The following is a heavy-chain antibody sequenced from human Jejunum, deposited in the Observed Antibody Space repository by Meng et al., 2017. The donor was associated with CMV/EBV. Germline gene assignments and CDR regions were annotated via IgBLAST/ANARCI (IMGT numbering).Heavy chain of an antibody. J-gene: IGHJ4*02. CDR1: A. D-gene: IGHD3-22*01. CDR2: IRSKPYGETT. V-gene: IGHV3-49*04. CDR3: TRDLFTGFYDTTAYYSFDY. Sequence: AIRWVRQAPGKGLEWVGFIRSKPYGETTEYAASVKGRFTISRDDSQSIAYLHMNSLKTEDTAVYYCTRDLFTGFYDTTAYYSFDYWGQGTLVTVSS.